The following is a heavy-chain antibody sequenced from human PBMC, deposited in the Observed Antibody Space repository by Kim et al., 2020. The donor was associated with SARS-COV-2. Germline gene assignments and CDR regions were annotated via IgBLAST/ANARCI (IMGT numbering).Heavy chain of an antibody. CDR3: ARAGFSSRVGNYYFDY. CDR1: GFTFSSYG. Sequence: GGSLRLSCAASGFTFSSYGMHWVRQAPGKGLEWVAVIWYDGSNKYYADSVKGRFTISRDNSKNTLYLQMNSLRAEDTAVYYCARAGFSSRVGNYYFDYWGQGTLVTVSS. D-gene: IGHD6-13*01. V-gene: IGHV3-33*01. J-gene: IGHJ4*02. CDR2: IWYDGSNK.